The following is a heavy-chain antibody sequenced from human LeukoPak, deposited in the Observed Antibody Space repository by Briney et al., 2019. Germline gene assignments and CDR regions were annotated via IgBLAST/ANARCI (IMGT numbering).Heavy chain of an antibody. Sequence: LSETLSLTCAVYGGSFSGYYWSWIRQPPGKGLEWIGEINHSGSTNYDPSLKSRVTISVDTSKNQFSLKLSSVTAADTAVYYCARGQLERGLDYWGQGTLVTVSS. CDR3: ARGQLERGLDY. CDR2: INHSGST. J-gene: IGHJ4*02. V-gene: IGHV4-34*01. CDR1: GGSFSGYY. D-gene: IGHD1-1*01.